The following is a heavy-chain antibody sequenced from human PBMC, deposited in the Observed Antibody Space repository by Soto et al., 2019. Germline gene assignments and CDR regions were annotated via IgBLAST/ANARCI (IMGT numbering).Heavy chain of an antibody. V-gene: IGHV3-30*18. D-gene: IGHD3-22*01. CDR3: AKECWEAWLFSLGMDV. CDR2: ISYDGSNK. Sequence: QVQLVESGGGVVQPGRSLRLSCAASGFTFSSYGMHWVRQAPGKGLEWGAVISYDGSNKYYADSVKGRFTISRDNSKNTLYLQMNSLRAEDPAVYYCAKECWEAWLFSLGMDVWGQGTTVTVSS. J-gene: IGHJ6*02. CDR1: GFTFSSYG.